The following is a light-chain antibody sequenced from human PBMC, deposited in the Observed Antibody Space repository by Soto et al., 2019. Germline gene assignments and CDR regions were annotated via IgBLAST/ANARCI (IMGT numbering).Light chain of an antibody. CDR1: QTVGTY. V-gene: IGKV3-20*01. CDR2: GAS. Sequence: ETVLTQSPGTLSLSPGERATLSCRASQTVGTYLAWYQQKPGQAPRLLVFGASSRATGVPDRFSGSGSGTDFTLTISRLEPEDFAVYYCQQYGSSLFTFGPGTKVDI. J-gene: IGKJ3*01. CDR3: QQYGSSLFT.